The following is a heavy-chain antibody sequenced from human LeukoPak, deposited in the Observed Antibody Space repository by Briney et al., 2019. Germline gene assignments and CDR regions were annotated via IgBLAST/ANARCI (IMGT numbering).Heavy chain of an antibody. Sequence: ASVKVSCKASGYTFTSYGISWVRQAPGQGLEWMGWISAYNGNTNYAQKLQGRVTMTTDTSTSTAYMDQRSLRSDDTAVYYCARDGDIVVVVARGPYGMGVWGQGTTVTVSS. CDR3: ARDGDIVVVVARGPYGMGV. V-gene: IGHV1-18*01. CDR2: ISAYNGNT. D-gene: IGHD2-15*01. J-gene: IGHJ6*02. CDR1: GYTFTSYG.